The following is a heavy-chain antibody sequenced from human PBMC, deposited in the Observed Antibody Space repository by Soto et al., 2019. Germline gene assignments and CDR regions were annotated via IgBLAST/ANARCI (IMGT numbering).Heavy chain of an antibody. J-gene: IGHJ4*02. Sequence: SLRLSCAAFGFIFDNYAMTWVRQAPGKGLEWVSVISGSGGTTEYADSVKGRFTISRDNFKNTVYLQMNSLRAEDTAIYYCAKVGRMTTVVSHFDYWGRGALVTVSS. D-gene: IGHD4-17*01. CDR3: AKVGRMTTVVSHFDY. CDR2: ISGSGGTT. CDR1: GFIFDNYA. V-gene: IGHV3-23*01.